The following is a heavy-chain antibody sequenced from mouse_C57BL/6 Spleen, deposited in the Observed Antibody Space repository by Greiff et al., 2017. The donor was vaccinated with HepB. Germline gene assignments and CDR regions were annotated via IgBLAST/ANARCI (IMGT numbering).Heavy chain of an antibody. CDR2: INPNNGGT. CDR1: GYTFTDYY. Sequence: EVQLQQSGPELVKPGASVKISCKASGYTFTDYYMNWVKQSHGKSLEWIGDINPNNGGTSYNQKFKGKATLTVDKSSSTAYMELRSLTSEDSAVYYCARAFITTVVATPYWYFDVWGTGTTVTVSS. J-gene: IGHJ1*03. D-gene: IGHD1-1*01. V-gene: IGHV1-26*01. CDR3: ARAFITTVVATPYWYFDV.